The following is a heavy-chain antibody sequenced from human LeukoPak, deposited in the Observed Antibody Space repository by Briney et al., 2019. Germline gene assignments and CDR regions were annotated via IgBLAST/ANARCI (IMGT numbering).Heavy chain of an antibody. CDR1: GFTFSSYA. D-gene: IGHD3-3*01. CDR3: AKGIYDFWSGYHY. J-gene: IGHJ4*02. V-gene: IGHV3-23*01. CDR2: SSGSGGST. Sequence: GGSLRLSCAASGFTFSSYAMSWVRKAPGKGLEWVSASSGSGGSTYYADSVKGRFTIPRDNSKNTLYLQMNSLRAEDTALYYCAKGIYDFWSGYHYWGQGTLVTVSS.